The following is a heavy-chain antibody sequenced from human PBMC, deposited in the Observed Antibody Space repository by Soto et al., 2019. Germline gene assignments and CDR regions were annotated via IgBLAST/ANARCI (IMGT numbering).Heavy chain of an antibody. CDR3: TTLIVSGGAYYYYYYMDV. CDR2: IKSKTDGGTT. V-gene: IGHV3-15*01. J-gene: IGHJ6*03. CDR1: GFTFSNAW. D-gene: IGHD6-25*01. Sequence: GGSLRLSCAASGFTFSNAWMSWVRQAPGKGLEWVGRIKSKTDGGTTDYAAPVKGRFTISRDDSKNTLYLQMNSLKTEDTAVYYCTTLIVSGGAYYYYYYMDVWGKGTTVTVSS.